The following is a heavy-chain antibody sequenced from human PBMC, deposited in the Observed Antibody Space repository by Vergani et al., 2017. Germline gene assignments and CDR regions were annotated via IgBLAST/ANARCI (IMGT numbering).Heavy chain of an antibody. CDR1: EFTFSNYA. J-gene: IGHJ6*02. V-gene: IGHV3-21*02. Sequence: EVQLLESGGGLVQPGGSLRLTCAASEFTFSNYAMNWVRQAPGKGLEWVSSISSSSSYIYYADSVKGRFTISRDNAKNSLYLQMNSLRAEDTAVYYCARDRSRTTGMDVWGQGTTVTVSS. CDR2: ISSSSSYI. CDR3: ARDRSRTTGMDV. D-gene: IGHD2/OR15-2a*01.